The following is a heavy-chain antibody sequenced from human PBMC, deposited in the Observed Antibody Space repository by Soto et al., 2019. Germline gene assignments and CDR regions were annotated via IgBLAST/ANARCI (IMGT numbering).Heavy chain of an antibody. CDR3: ASGDCFRSSCPYLDI. J-gene: IGHJ2*01. Sequence: QVQLQESGPGLVKPSQTLSLTCTVSGGSISSGGSYWSWIRQSPGKGLEWIGYIYYSGTTYYNPSLKSPVSISLNTSKNYFSPKLSSVTAADTAIYYCASGDCFRSSCPYLDIWGRGTLVTVPS. CDR1: GGSISSGGSY. D-gene: IGHD6-13*01. CDR2: IYYSGTT. V-gene: IGHV4-31*01.